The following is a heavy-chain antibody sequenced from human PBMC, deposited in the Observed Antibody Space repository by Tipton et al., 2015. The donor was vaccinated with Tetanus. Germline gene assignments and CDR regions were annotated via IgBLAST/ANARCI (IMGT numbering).Heavy chain of an antibody. CDR3: ARDSYYSSRWSFADC. CDR2: VSYSGRT. V-gene: IGHV4-61*03. D-gene: IGHD3-22*01. CDR1: GASVRAGDYS. Sequence: PGLVKPSETLSLTCTVSGASVRAGDYSWNWIRQPPGQGLEWLAYVSYSGRTNSNYFLKRRITVSQDASKNHFALRLTSVTAADTGVYYCARDSYYSSRWSFADCWGQGILVTVSP. J-gene: IGHJ4*02.